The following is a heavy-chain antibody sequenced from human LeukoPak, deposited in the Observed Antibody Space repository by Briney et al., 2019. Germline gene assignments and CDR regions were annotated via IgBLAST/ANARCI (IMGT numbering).Heavy chain of an antibody. CDR1: GGSISSYY. CDR2: IYYSGST. V-gene: IGHV4-59*01. CDR3: ARGGTYCSSTSCSPTYYYYYMDV. D-gene: IGHD2-2*01. J-gene: IGHJ6*03. Sequence: SETLSLTCTVSGGSISSYYWSWIRQPPGKELEWIGYIYYSGSTNYNPSLKSRVTMSVDTSKNQFSLKLSSVTAADTAVYYCARGGTYCSSTSCSPTYYYYYMDVWGKGTMVTVSS.